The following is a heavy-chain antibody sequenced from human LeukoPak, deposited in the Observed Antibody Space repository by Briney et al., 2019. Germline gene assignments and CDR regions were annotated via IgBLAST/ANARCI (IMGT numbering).Heavy chain of an antibody. CDR1: GGSFSGYY. V-gene: IGHV4-34*01. Sequence: SETLSLTCAVYGGSFSGYYWSWIRQPPGKGLEWIGEINHSGSTNYHPSLKSRVTISVDTSKNQFSLKLSSVTAADTAVYYCARGRKARLVYATVIARVHDYWGQGTLVTVSS. J-gene: IGHJ4*02. CDR3: ARGRKARLVYATVIARVHDY. CDR2: INHSGST. D-gene: IGHD2-8*01.